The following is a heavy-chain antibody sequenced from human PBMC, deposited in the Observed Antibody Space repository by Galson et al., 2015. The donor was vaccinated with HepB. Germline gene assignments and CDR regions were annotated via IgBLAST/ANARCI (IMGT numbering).Heavy chain of an antibody. V-gene: IGHV4-59*01. J-gene: IGHJ3*02. D-gene: IGHD6-13*01. CDR2: IYYSGST. Sequence: SETLSLTCTVSGGSISDYYWSWIRQPPGKGLEWIGFIYYSGSTNYSPSLKSRVTISVDTSKNQFSLKLNSVTAADTAVYYCARDRVSGSWYRGAFDIWGQGTMVTVSS. CDR3: ARDRVSGSWYRGAFDI. CDR1: GGSISDYY.